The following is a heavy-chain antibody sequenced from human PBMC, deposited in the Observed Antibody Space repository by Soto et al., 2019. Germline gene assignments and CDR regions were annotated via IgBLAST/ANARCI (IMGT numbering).Heavy chain of an antibody. J-gene: IGHJ4*02. V-gene: IGHV1-69*12. Sequence: QVQLVQSGAEVKKPGSSVKVSCKASGGTFSSYAISWVRQAPGQGLEWMGGIIPIFGTANYAQKFQGRVTITADESTSTAYMELSSLRSEDTAVYYGARDLGGTYDSSGTQNMGYWGQGTLVTVSS. CDR2: IIPIFGTA. CDR1: GGTFSSYA. CDR3: ARDLGGTYDSSGTQNMGY. D-gene: IGHD3-22*01.